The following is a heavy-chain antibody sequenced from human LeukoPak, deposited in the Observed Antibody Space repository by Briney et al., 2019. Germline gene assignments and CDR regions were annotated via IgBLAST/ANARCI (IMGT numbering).Heavy chain of an antibody. D-gene: IGHD3-10*01. CDR2: INHSGST. V-gene: IGHV4-34*01. J-gene: IGHJ5*02. CDR1: GGSFGGYY. CDR3: ARTTLLWFGEYNWFDP. Sequence: SETLSLTCAVYGGSFGGYYWSWIRQPPGKGLEWIGEINHSGSTNYNPSLKSRVTISVDTSKNQFSLKLSSVTAADTAVYYCARTTLLWFGEYNWFDPWGQGTLVTVSS.